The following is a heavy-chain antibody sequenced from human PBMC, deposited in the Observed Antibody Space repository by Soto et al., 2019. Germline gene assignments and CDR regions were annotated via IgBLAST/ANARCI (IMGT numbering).Heavy chain of an antibody. Sequence: PGGSLRLSCAASGFTFSSYSMNWVRQAPGKGLEWVSSISSSSSYIYYADSVKGRFTISRDNAKNSLYLQMNSLRAEDTAVYYCARDRGPGTPRYYYYGMDVWGQGTTVTVSS. CDR3: ARDRGPGTPRYYYYGMDV. J-gene: IGHJ6*02. V-gene: IGHV3-21*01. D-gene: IGHD1-1*01. CDR2: ISSSSSYI. CDR1: GFTFSSYS.